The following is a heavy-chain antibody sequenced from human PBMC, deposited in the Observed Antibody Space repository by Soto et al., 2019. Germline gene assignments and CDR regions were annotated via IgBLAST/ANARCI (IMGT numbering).Heavy chain of an antibody. CDR1: GASIGSGAYY. J-gene: IGHJ4*02. V-gene: IGHV4-31*03. CDR2: IYYTGNT. Sequence: QVQLQESGPGLVKPSQTLSLTCTVSGASIGSGAYYWSWIRHHPGRGLEWIGYIYYTGNTFYNPSLESRLTISVDTSKNQFSLKLSSVTAADTAVYFCARARGVVAYFDSWGQGTLVTVSS. D-gene: IGHD3-3*01. CDR3: ARARGVVAYFDS.